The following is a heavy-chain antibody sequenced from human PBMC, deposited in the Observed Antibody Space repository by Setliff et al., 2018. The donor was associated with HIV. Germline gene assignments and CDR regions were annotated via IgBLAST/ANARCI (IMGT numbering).Heavy chain of an antibody. D-gene: IGHD1-26*01. J-gene: IGHJ4*02. Sequence: PGESLKISCQAFGFPFTTYRIAWVRQMPGKGLEWMGIIYPGDSETRYSPSFQGQVTISADKSISTAYLQWRSLKASDTAMYYCARGGGSFPFDYWGQGTLVTVSS. CDR2: IYPGDSET. V-gene: IGHV5-51*01. CDR1: GFPFTTYR. CDR3: ARGGGSFPFDY.